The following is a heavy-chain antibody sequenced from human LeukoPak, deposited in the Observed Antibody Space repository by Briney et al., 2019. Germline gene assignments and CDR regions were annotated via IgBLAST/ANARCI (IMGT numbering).Heavy chain of an antibody. J-gene: IGHJ4*02. CDR2: ISGYNGNT. CDR1: GYTFTTYG. V-gene: IGHV1-18*01. D-gene: IGHD5-18*01. CDR3: AIDSMDQAMLMAVY. Sequence: ASVKVSCKASGYTFTTYGISWVRQAPGQGLEWMGWISGYNGNTNYAQKFQGRVTMTTDTSTTTAYMELRSLGPDDTAVYYCAIDSMDQAMLMAVYWDQGSLVTVSS.